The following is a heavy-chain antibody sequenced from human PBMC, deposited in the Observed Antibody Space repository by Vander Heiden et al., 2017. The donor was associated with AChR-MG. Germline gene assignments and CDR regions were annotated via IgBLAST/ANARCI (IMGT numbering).Heavy chain of an antibody. Sequence: QVQLVEYGGGVVQPGRSLRLSCADSGFTFSSYGMHWVRQAPGKGLEWVAVISYDGSNKYYADSVKGRFTISRDNSKNTLYLQMNSLRAEDTAVYYCAKDSYSPFYYYYYYGMDVWGQGTTVTVSS. CDR3: AKDSYSPFYYYYYYGMDV. D-gene: IGHD3-16*01. J-gene: IGHJ6*02. CDR1: GFTFSSYG. V-gene: IGHV3-30*18. CDR2: ISYDGSNK.